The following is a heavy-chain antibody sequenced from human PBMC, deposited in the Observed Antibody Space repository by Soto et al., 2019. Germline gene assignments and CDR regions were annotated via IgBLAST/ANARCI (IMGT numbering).Heavy chain of an antibody. Sequence: GGSLRLSCAPSGFTFSDYTMNWVRQAPGKGLEWVSSISSSSSFIYYSDSVKGRFTISRDNDRNSLYLQMTSLRGEDTAVYYCAKGLQDFDHWGQGTPVTVS. V-gene: IGHV3-21*01. CDR1: GFTFSDYT. J-gene: IGHJ4*02. CDR2: ISSSSSFI. CDR3: AKGLQDFDH.